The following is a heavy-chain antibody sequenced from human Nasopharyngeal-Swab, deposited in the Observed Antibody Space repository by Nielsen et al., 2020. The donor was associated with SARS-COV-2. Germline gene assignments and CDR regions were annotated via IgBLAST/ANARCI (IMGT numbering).Heavy chain of an antibody. CDR3: AKDSGSWHQTYYHYYGMDV. CDR1: GDSVSSGLYY. Sequence: SETLSLTCTVSGDSVSSGLYYWSWIRQPPGKGLEWIGCISYTGSTTYNPSLKSRVTMSVDTFKNQFSLNLTSLTAADTAVYYCAKDSGSWHQTYYHYYGMDVWGQGTTVTVSS. D-gene: IGHD1-26*01. V-gene: IGHV4-61*01. CDR2: ISYTGST. J-gene: IGHJ6*02.